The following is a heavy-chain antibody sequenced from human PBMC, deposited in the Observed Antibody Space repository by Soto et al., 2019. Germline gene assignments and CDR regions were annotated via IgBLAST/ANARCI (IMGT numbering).Heavy chain of an antibody. CDR3: ARDRGGSSSYNWFDP. CDR2: INPNSGGT. J-gene: IGHJ5*02. D-gene: IGHD6-6*01. Sequence: ASVKVSCKASGYTFTGYYMHWVRQAPGQGLEWMGWINPNSGGTNYAQKFQGWVTMTRDTSISTAYMELSRLRSDDTAVYYCARDRGGSSSYNWFDPWGQGTLVTVAS. V-gene: IGHV1-2*04. CDR1: GYTFTGYY.